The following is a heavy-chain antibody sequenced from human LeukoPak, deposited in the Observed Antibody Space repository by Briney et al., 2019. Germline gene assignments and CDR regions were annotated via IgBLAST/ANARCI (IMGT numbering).Heavy chain of an antibody. CDR3: ARLRCSGGSCGIDY. CDR2: IYYSGST. V-gene: IGHV4-59*08. J-gene: IGHJ4*02. CDR1: GRSISSYY. Sequence: SETLSLTCTVSGRSISSYYWSWIRQPPGEGPDLIEYIYYSGSTNYNPSLKSRVTISVVPSKNQFSLKLSSVTAADTAVYYCARLRCSGGSCGIDYWGQGTLVTVSS. D-gene: IGHD2-15*01.